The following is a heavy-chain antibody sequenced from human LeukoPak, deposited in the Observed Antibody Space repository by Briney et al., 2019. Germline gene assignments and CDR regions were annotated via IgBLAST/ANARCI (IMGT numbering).Heavy chain of an antibody. D-gene: IGHD2-15*01. CDR2: ISYDGRHT. CDR1: GVSLSNYA. CDR3: ARARYCSDDSCSLPFDY. V-gene: IGHV3-30*04. J-gene: IGHJ4*02. Sequence: PGRSLRLSCTSSGVSLSNYAVHWVRQAPGKGLEWVAVISYDGRHTYYADSVKGRFNISRDNSKNTLNLQVSSLRVEDTGVYYCARARYCSDDSCSLPFDYWGQGTLVTVSS.